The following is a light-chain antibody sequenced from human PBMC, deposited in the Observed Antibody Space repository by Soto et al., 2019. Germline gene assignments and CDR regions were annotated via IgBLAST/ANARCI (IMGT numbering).Light chain of an antibody. CDR3: SSYTSSSSNV. CDR1: SSDVGGYNY. Sequence: QSVLTQPASVSGSPGQSITISCTGTSSDVGGYNYVSWYQQHPGQAPKLMIYDVSNRPSGVSNRFSGSNSGNTASPTISGLQAEDEPDYYCSSYTSSSSNVFGTGTKVTVL. J-gene: IGLJ1*01. V-gene: IGLV2-14*01. CDR2: DVS.